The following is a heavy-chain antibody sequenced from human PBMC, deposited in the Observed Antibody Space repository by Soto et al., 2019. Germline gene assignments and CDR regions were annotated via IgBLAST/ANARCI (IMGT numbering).Heavy chain of an antibody. V-gene: IGHV3-21*01. Sequence: GGSLRLSCAASGFTFSSYSMNWVRQAPGKGLEWVSSISSSSSYIYYADSVKGRFTISRDNAKNSLYLQMNSLRAEDAAVYDGVISKIGYNHFDIWGQGTRV. D-gene: IGHD5-12*01. J-gene: IGHJ3*02. CDR3: VISKIGYNHFDI. CDR1: GFTFSSYS. CDR2: ISSSSSYI.